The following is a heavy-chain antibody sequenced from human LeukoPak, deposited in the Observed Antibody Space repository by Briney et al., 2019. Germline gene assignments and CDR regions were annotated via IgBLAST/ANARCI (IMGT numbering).Heavy chain of an antibody. D-gene: IGHD1-1*01. J-gene: IGHJ6*04. CDR1: GYTFTNYG. V-gene: IGHV1-18*01. Sequence: GASVKVSCKASGYTFTNYGISWVRQAPGQGLEWMGWISHYNGYTTYAQKLQGRVAMTTDTYTSTVYMELRSLRSDETAMYYCARNCTGDNWKDNYGMVVWGEGTTVTVSS. CDR3: ARNCTGDNWKDNYGMVV. CDR2: ISHYNGYT.